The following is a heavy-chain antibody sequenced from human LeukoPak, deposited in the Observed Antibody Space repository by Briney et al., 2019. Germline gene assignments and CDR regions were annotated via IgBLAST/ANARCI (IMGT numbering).Heavy chain of an antibody. CDR2: IYYSGST. Sequence: SETLSLTCTVSGGSISSYYWSWIRQPPGKGLEWIGSIYYSGSTYYNPSLKSRVTISVDTSKNQFSLKLSSVTAADTAVYYCARDGRIAAHFDYWGQGTLVTVSS. CDR3: ARDGRIAAHFDY. V-gene: IGHV4-59*12. J-gene: IGHJ4*02. CDR1: GGSISSYY. D-gene: IGHD6-25*01.